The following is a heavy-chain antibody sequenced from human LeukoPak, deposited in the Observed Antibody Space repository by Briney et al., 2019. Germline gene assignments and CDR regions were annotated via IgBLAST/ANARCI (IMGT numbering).Heavy chain of an antibody. V-gene: IGHV3-74*01. CDR3: ARRLGD. CDR2: INPDGDYS. CDR1: GFNFRKYW. Sequence: GGSLRLSCAASGFNFRKYWMQWVRQVPGKGLVWVSEINPDGDYSGHSNSVRGRFTISRDNAKNTLYLQMTSLSAEDTAVYYCARRLGDWGQGTLVSVSS. J-gene: IGHJ4*01. D-gene: IGHD3-16*01.